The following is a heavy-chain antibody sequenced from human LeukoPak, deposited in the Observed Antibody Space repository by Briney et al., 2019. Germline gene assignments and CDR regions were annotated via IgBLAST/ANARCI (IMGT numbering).Heavy chain of an antibody. J-gene: IGHJ5*02. Sequence: PSETLSLTCTVSGDSISSYYWSWIRQPPGKGLEWIGYIYYSGSTKYNPSLRSRVAISVDSSKNQFSLKLSSLTAADTAVYYCARSLGARISMIRGAPNWFDPWGQGTLVTVSS. CDR2: IYYSGST. D-gene: IGHD3-10*01. CDR3: ARSLGARISMIRGAPNWFDP. CDR1: GDSISSYY. V-gene: IGHV4-59*01.